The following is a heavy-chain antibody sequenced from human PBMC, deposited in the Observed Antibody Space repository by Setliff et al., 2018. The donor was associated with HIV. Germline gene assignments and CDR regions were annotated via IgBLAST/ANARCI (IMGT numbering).Heavy chain of an antibody. D-gene: IGHD3-22*01. Sequence: GGSLRLSCAASGFTFSSYSMNWVRQAPGKGLEWVSYISSSGTTIYYADSVKGRFTISRDNAKNSLYLQMNSLRAEDTAVYYCARSNYYDSSGSFDYWGQGTLVTVSS. J-gene: IGHJ4*02. V-gene: IGHV3-48*04. CDR1: GFTFSSYS. CDR3: ARSNYYDSSGSFDY. CDR2: ISSSGTTI.